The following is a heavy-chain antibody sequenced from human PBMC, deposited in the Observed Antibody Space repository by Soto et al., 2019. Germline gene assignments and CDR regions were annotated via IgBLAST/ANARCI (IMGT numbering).Heavy chain of an antibody. D-gene: IGHD4-17*01. J-gene: IGHJ4*02. Sequence: PSETLSLTCAVYGWSFSGYYWSWIRQPPGKGLEWIGEINHSGSTNYNPSLKSRVTISVDRSKNQFFLKVRSVTAADTAVYYCARAMTTVTTIDYWGQGTLVTVSS. CDR3: ARAMTTVTTIDY. CDR1: GWSFSGYY. CDR2: INHSGST. V-gene: IGHV4-34*01.